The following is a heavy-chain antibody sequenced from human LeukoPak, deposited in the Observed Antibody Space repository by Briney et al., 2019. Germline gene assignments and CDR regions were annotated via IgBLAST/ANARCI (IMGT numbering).Heavy chain of an antibody. D-gene: IGHD5-12*01. J-gene: IGHJ4*02. V-gene: IGHV4-34*01. CDR3: ARDHSGYSIDY. CDR2: INHSGGT. Sequence: SETLSLTCAVYGGSFSGYYWSWIRQPPGKGLEWIGEINHSGGTNYNPSLKSRVTISVDTSKNQFSLKLSSVTAADTAVYYCARDHSGYSIDYWGQGTLVTVSS. CDR1: GGSFSGYY.